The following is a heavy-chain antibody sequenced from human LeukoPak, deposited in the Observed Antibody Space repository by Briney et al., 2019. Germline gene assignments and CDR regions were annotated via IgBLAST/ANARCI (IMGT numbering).Heavy chain of an antibody. V-gene: IGHV3-69-1*01. J-gene: IGHJ6*02. Sequence: GGSLRLSCAASGFTFSNYGMNWVRQAPGKGLECVSSITSSNIVYYADSVRGRFTISRDNAKNSLYLQMNSLRAEDTAVYYCARDTRFQNYDILTGSWDYYYYGMDVWGQGTTVTVSS. CDR3: ARDTRFQNYDILTGSWDYYYYGMDV. D-gene: IGHD3-9*01. CDR1: GFTFSNYG. CDR2: ITSSNIV.